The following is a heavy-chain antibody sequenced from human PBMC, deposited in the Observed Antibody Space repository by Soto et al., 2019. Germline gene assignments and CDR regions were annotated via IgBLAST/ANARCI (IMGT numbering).Heavy chain of an antibody. CDR3: ARGRGAAADYFDF. D-gene: IGHD6-13*01. Sequence: GGSLRLSCAVSGFTFSDYYMTWIRQAPGKGLEWVSYISSSTGHTNYADSVKGRFTISRDNAKNSLFLQMNSLRAEDTAVYYCARGRGAAADYFDFWGQGT. CDR1: GFTFSDYY. J-gene: IGHJ4*02. CDR2: ISSSTGHT. V-gene: IGHV3-11*05.